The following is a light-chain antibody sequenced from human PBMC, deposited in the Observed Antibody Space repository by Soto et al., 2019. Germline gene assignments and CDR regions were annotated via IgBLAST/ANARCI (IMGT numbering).Light chain of an antibody. Sequence: DIVMTQSPLSLPATPGEPASISCRSSQSLLNSNGYNYLDWYLQKPGQSPQLLIYLGSNRASGGHDRFSGSGSARDFTLKLSRLEAEDVGVYYCMQALQIPSTFGQGTKLESK. V-gene: IGKV2-28*01. CDR1: QSLLNSNGYNY. CDR3: MQALQIPST. CDR2: LGS. J-gene: IGKJ2*01.